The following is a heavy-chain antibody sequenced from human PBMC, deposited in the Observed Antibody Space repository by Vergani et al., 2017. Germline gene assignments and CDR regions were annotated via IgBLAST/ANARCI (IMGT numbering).Heavy chain of an antibody. CDR2: IRYDGSNK. J-gene: IGHJ6*02. CDR1: GFTFSSYG. V-gene: IGHV3-30*02. D-gene: IGHD2-2*01. CDR3: AKDLAAGDIVVVPAATSYYYYGMDV. Sequence: VQLVESGGGLVKPGGSLRLSCAASGFTFSSYGMHWVRQAPGKGLEWVAFIRYDGSNKYYADSVKGRFTISRDNSKNTLYLQMNSLRAEDTAVYYCAKDLAAGDIVVVPAATSYYYYGMDVWGQGTTVTVSS.